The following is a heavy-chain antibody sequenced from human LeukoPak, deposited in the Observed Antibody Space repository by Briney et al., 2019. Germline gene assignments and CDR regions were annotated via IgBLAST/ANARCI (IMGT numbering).Heavy chain of an antibody. Sequence: PSETLSLTCTVSGGSISSGDYYWSWIRQPPGKGLEWIGYIYYSGSTYYNPSLKCRVTISVDTSKNQFSLKLSSVTAADTAVYYCARASSGYYLRYFDYWGQGTLVTVSS. J-gene: IGHJ4*02. V-gene: IGHV4-30-4*01. CDR2: IYYSGST. D-gene: IGHD3-22*01. CDR3: ARASSGYYLRYFDY. CDR1: GGSISSGDYY.